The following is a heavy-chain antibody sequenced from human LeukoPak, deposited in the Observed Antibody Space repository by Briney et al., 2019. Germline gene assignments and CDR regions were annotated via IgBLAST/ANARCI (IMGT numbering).Heavy chain of an antibody. D-gene: IGHD3-9*01. CDR3: AREPQHGLRYFDWLLSYDAFDI. CDR1: GGSISSYY. V-gene: IGHV4-59*12. J-gene: IGHJ3*02. Sequence: SETLSLTCTVSGGSISSYYWSWIRQPPGKGLEWIGYIYYSGSTNYNPSLKSRVTISVDTSKNQFSLKLSSVTAADTAVYYCAREPQHGLRYFDWLLSYDAFDIWGQGTMVTVSS. CDR2: IYYSGST.